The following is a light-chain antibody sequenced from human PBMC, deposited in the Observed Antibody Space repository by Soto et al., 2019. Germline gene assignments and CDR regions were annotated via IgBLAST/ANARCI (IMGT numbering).Light chain of an antibody. CDR2: KAS. CDR1: QSISSW. V-gene: IGKV1-5*03. J-gene: IGKJ5*01. Sequence: DIQMTQSPSTLSASVGDRVTITCRASQSISSWLAWYQQKPGKAPKLLIYKASSLESGVPSRFSGSGSGTEFTLTISSLQPDDFAVYYCQQSYITPPIAFGQGTRLEIK. CDR3: QQSYITPPIA.